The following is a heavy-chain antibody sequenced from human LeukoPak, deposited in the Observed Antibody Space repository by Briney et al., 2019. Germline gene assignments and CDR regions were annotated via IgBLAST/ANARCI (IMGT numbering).Heavy chain of an antibody. J-gene: IGHJ5*02. CDR2: INHSGST. D-gene: IGHD1-26*01. Sequence: PSETLSLTCAVYGGSFSGYYWSWIRQPPGKGLEWIREINHSGSTNYNPSLKSRVTISVDTSKNQFSLKLSSVTAADTAVYYCARLYSGSFFGFYKGPGENNWFDPWGQGTLVTVSS. V-gene: IGHV4-34*01. CDR3: ARLYSGSFFGFYKGPGENNWFDP. CDR1: GGSFSGYY.